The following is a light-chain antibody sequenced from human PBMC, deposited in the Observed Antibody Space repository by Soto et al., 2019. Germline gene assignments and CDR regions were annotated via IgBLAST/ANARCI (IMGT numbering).Light chain of an antibody. V-gene: IGLV1-40*01. Sequence: QPVLTQPPSVSGAPGQRVTISCTGSNSNIGARYDVHWYQQLPGTAPKLLIYGNDNRPSGVPERFSGAKSGTSASLAITGLQARDEADYYCQSYDTSVSAWVFGGGTQLTVL. J-gene: IGLJ7*01. CDR1: NSNIGARYD. CDR3: QSYDTSVSAWV. CDR2: GND.